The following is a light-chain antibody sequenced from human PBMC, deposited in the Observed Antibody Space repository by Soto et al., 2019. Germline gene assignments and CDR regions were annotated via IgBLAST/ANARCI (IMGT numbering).Light chain of an antibody. J-gene: IGKJ1*01. V-gene: IGKV3-20*01. Sequence: EIVLTQSPGTLSFSPGERATLSCRASQSVSSSYLAWYQQKPGQAPRLLIYGASSRATGIPDRFSGSGSGTDFTLTISRLEPEDFAVYYCQQYGSSPRTFGQGTKVGIK. CDR2: GAS. CDR1: QSVSSSY. CDR3: QQYGSSPRT.